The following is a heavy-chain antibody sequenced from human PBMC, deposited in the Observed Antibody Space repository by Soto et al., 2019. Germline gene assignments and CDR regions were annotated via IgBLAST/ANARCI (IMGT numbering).Heavy chain of an antibody. CDR2: IYYSGST. CDR3: ARGYYDFWSGYHYYYMDV. J-gene: IGHJ6*03. CDR1: GGSISSYY. V-gene: IGHV4-59*01. D-gene: IGHD3-3*01. Sequence: SETLSLTCTVSGGSISSYYWSWIRQPPGKGLEWIGYIYYSGSTNYNPSLKSRVTISVDTSKNQFSLKLSSVTAADTAVYYCARGYYDFWSGYHYYYMDVWGKGTTVTVSS.